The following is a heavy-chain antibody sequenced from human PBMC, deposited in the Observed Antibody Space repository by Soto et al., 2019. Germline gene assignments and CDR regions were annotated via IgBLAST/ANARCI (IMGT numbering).Heavy chain of an antibody. CDR3: TAFRGYCTGLVAYDI. CDR2: IRPNTYGEAV. Sequence: EVQLVESGGGLVEPGGSLRLSCAASGFTFANAFMNWVRQAPGKGLEWLGRIRPNTYGEAVDYAAPVKGRFIISRDDSRDTLYLQMNILKTEDTALYVCTAFRGYCTGLVAYDIWCQGTMVTVSS. J-gene: IGHJ3*02. CDR1: GFTFANAF. D-gene: IGHD2-8*02. V-gene: IGHV3-15*07.